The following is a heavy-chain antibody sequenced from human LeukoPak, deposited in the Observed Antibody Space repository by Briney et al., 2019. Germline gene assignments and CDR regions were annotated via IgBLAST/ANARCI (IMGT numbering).Heavy chain of an antibody. Sequence: GGSLGLSCAASGFTFSSYWMHWVRQAPGKGLVWVSRINSDGSSTSYADSVKGRFTISGDNAKNTLYLQMNSLRAEDTAVYYCARGSYYYYYMDVWGKGTTATVSS. CDR1: GFTFSSYW. V-gene: IGHV3-74*01. CDR2: INSDGSST. J-gene: IGHJ6*03. CDR3: ARGSYYYYYMDV.